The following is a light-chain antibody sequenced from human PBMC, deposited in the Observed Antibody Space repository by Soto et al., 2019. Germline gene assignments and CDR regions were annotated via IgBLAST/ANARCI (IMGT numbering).Light chain of an antibody. CDR1: QGFSNY. Sequence: EIQMTQSPSSLSASVGDRATITCRASQGFSNYLACYQQKPGKVPKLLIYAASTFQSGVPSRFSGSESGTDFTLAISSLQLEDGATYYCQKDNSAPRGFGQGTKVDI. V-gene: IGKV1-27*01. CDR2: AAS. CDR3: QKDNSAPRG. J-gene: IGKJ1*01.